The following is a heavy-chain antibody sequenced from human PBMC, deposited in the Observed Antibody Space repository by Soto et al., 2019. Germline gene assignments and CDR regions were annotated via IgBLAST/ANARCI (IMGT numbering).Heavy chain of an antibody. CDR3: ARRRSFPDEGGYSQYGLDL. Sequence: PAETLSLPCTVSGGSVSSHYWSWIRQSPGQGLEWIGHIYYTGSTTYNPSLKSRVTISLDTSKSQFSLTLTSVTAADTAVYYCARRRSFPDEGGYSQYGLDLWGKGTTATV. J-gene: IGHJ6*04. V-gene: IGHV4-59*02. CDR1: GGSVSSHY. D-gene: IGHD2-15*01. CDR2: IYYTGST.